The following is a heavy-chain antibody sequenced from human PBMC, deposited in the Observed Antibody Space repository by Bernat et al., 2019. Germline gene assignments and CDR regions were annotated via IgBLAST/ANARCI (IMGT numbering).Heavy chain of an antibody. D-gene: IGHD1-14*01. V-gene: IGHV3-30*03. CDR1: GFTFSSYG. CDR3: AASGGRRNDAFDI. CDR2: ISYGGSNK. Sequence: QVQLVESGGGVVQPGRSLRLSCAASGFTFSSYGMHWVRQAPGKGLEWVAVISYGGSNKYYADSVKGRFTISRDNSKNTLYLQMNSLGAEDTAVYYCAASGGRRNDAFDIWGQGTMVTVSS. J-gene: IGHJ3*02.